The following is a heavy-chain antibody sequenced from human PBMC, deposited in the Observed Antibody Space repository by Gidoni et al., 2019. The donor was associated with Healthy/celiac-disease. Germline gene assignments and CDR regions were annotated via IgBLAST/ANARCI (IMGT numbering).Heavy chain of an antibody. Sequence: GLEWMGWISAYNGNTNYAQKLPGRVTMTTDTYTSTAYMALRSLRSDDTAVYYCARDSAFRTAREDYWGQGTLVTVSS. CDR3: ARDSAFRTAREDY. V-gene: IGHV1-18*01. J-gene: IGHJ4*02. CDR2: ISAYNGNT. D-gene: IGHD3-3*02.